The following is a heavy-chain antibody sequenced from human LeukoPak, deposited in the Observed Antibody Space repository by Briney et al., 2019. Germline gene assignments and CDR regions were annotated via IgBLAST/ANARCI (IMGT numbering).Heavy chain of an antibody. Sequence: GGSLRLSCAASGFTFSSYGMHWVRQAPGKGLEWVAVMWFDGSNIYYADSVEGRFTISRDNSKNTLYLQMDSLRAEDTAVYYCARDYSSSWLRFFDYWGQGTLVTVSS. CDR3: ARDYSSSWLRFFDY. V-gene: IGHV3-33*01. J-gene: IGHJ4*02. D-gene: IGHD6-6*01. CDR1: GFTFSSYG. CDR2: MWFDGSNI.